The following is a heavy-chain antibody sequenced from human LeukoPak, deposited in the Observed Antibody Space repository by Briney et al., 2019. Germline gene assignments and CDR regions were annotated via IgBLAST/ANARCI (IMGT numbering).Heavy chain of an antibody. J-gene: IGHJ6*02. CDR3: ASGRGVRAATGDPYYYYGMDV. Sequence: SETLSLTCTVSGGSVSSDIYYWTWIRQPPGKGLEWIGYFYYNGNTNYNPSLKSRVTISVDTSKNQFSLKLSSVTAADTAVYYCASGRGVRAATGDPYYYYGMDVWGQGTTVTVSS. V-gene: IGHV4-61*01. CDR2: FYYNGNT. D-gene: IGHD6-13*01. CDR1: GGSVSSDIYY.